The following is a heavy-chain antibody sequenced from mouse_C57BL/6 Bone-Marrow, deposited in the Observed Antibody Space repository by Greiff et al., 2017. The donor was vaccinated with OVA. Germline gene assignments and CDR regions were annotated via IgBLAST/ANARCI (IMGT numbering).Heavy chain of an antibody. CDR3: ARERIWGDWDSDV. V-gene: IGHV1-26*01. CDR1: GYTFTDYY. Sequence: EVQVVASGPELVKPGASVKISCKASGYTFTDYYMNWVKQSHGKSLEWIGDINPNNGGTSYNQKFKGKATLTVDKSSSTAYMELRSLTSEDAAVDYWARERIWGDWDSDVWGTGTTVTVSS. CDR2: INPNNGGT. J-gene: IGHJ1*03.